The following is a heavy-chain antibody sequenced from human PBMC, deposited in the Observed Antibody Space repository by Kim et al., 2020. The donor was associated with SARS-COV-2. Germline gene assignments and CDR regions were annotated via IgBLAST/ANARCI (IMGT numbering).Heavy chain of an antibody. Sequence: ASVKVSCKASGYTFTTYSIHWVRQAPGQRLEWVGWINAGTGNTAYSQKFRGRVTITRDTSTNTAYMELNSLRSEDTAVYYCASGPETTHEFDYLGQGTLVTVSS. CDR3: ASGPETTHEFDY. CDR1: GYTFTTYS. D-gene: IGHD1-7*01. CDR2: INAGTGNT. V-gene: IGHV1-3*01. J-gene: IGHJ4*02.